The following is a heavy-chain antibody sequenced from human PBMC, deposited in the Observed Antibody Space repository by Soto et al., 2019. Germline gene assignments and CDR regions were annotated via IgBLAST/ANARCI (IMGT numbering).Heavy chain of an antibody. CDR2: INHSGST. CDR1: GGSFSGYY. D-gene: IGHD6-13*01. CDR3: ARGKLAEAGRGVVDY. Sequence: QVQLQQWGAGLLKPSETLSLTCAVYGGSFSGYYWSWIRQPPGKGLEWIGEINHSGSTNYNPSLKRRVTISVDTSKNQFSLKLSSVTAADTAVYYCARGKLAEAGRGVVDYWGQGTLVTVSS. V-gene: IGHV4-34*01. J-gene: IGHJ4*02.